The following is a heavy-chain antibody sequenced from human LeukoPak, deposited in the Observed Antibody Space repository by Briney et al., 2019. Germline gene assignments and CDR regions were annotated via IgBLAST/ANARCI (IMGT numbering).Heavy chain of an antibody. Sequence: GGSLRLSCAASGFTFSAYWMNWVRQAPGKGLEWLSYITSSSSAIYYADSVKGRFTISRDNAKNSLYLQMNSLRAEDTAVYYCARGPRYFDYWGQGALVTVSS. CDR1: GFTFSAYW. CDR3: ARGPRYFDY. CDR2: ITSSSSAI. J-gene: IGHJ4*02. V-gene: IGHV3-48*04.